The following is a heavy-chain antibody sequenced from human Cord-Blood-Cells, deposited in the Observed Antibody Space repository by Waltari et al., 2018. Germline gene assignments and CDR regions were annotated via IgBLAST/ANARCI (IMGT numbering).Heavy chain of an antibody. CDR3: ARCIAAAGTGYFQH. CDR1: GFTFSSYA. CDR2: ISYDGSNK. J-gene: IGHJ1*01. V-gene: IGHV3-30*04. D-gene: IGHD6-13*01. Sequence: QVQLVESGGGVVQPGRSLRLSCAASGFTFSSYAMHWVRQAPGKGLEWVAVISYDGSNKYYADPVKGRFTISRDNSKNTLYLQMNSLRAEDTAVYYCARCIAAAGTGYFQHWGQGTLVTVSS.